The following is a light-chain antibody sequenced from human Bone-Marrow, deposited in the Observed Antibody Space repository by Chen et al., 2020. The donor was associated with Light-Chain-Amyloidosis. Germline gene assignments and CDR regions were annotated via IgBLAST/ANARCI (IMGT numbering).Light chain of an antibody. V-gene: IGLV3-25*03. J-gene: IGLJ2*01. CDR3: QAADSSGTYEVI. Sequence: SYELTQPPSVSVSPGQPARITCSGDDLPTKYAYWYQQKPGQAPLLVIHRDTERPSGISERLSGSSSGKTATLTISGVKAEDEAEYRCQAADSSGTYEVIVGGGTKLTVL. CDR1: DLPTKY. CDR2: RDT.